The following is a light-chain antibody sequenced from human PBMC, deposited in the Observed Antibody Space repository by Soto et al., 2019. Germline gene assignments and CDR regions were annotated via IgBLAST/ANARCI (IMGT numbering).Light chain of an antibody. CDR1: QSISSY. Sequence: DLQMTQSPSSLSASVGDRVTITCRASQSISSYLNWYQQKPGKAPNLLIYSASSLQRGVPSRFSGSGSGTDFTLTISSLQPEDFATYYCQQSYTTPLTFGGGTKVEI. CDR2: SAS. CDR3: QQSYTTPLT. J-gene: IGKJ4*01. V-gene: IGKV1-39*01.